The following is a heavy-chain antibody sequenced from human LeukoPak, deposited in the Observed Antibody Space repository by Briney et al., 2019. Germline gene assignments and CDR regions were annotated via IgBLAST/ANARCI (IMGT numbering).Heavy chain of an antibody. CDR1: GFTFSNYA. CDR2: ISGSGGST. V-gene: IGHV3-23*01. Sequence: GGSLRLSCAASGFTFSNYAMSWVRQAPGKGLEWVSTISGSGGSTYYADSVKGRFTISRDNSKNTLYLQLNSLRAEDTVVYYCAKSTSPLYYYYGMDVWGQGTTVTVSS. J-gene: IGHJ6*02. D-gene: IGHD2-2*01. CDR3: AKSTSPLYYYYGMDV.